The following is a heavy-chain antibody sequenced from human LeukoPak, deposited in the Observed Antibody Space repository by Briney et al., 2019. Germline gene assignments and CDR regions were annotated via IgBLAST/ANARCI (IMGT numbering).Heavy chain of an antibody. J-gene: IGHJ3*02. CDR1: GYTFTSYD. D-gene: IGHD6-19*01. Sequence: ASVKVSCKASGYTFTSYDFNWVRQATGQRPEWMGWMSPNSGDTGYAQKFQDRVTMTRNTSISTAYMELSSLRSDDTAVYYCARDPAPYSSGWYISIPYIWGQGTMVTVSS. V-gene: IGHV1-8*01. CDR3: ARDPAPYSSGWYISIPYI. CDR2: MSPNSGDT.